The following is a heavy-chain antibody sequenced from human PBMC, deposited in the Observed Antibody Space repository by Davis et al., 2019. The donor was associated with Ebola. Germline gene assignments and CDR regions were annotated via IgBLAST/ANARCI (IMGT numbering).Heavy chain of an antibody. V-gene: IGHV3-21*04. CDR2: ISSGSTYI. J-gene: IGHJ4*02. CDR1: GFTVSTYA. Sequence: LSLTCAASGFTVSTYAMTWIRQAPGKGLEWVSSISSGSTYIKYAESVKGRFTISRDNARNSLYLQMNSVRAEDTAVYYCASDLKATVVRKCFGNWGQGTPVTVSS. D-gene: IGHD4-23*01. CDR3: ASDLKATVVRKCFGN.